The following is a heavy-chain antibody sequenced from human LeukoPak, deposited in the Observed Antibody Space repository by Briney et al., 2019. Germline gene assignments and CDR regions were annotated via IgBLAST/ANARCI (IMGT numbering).Heavy chain of an antibody. Sequence: GGALRLSCAASGFIFSTYSINWVRQAPGKGLEWVSHISSSSSSIYYADSVKGRFSISRDNAKNSLYLQMNSLRDEDTAVYSCARSGYGSRWYFFDHWGQGTLVTVSS. CDR2: ISSSSSSI. CDR1: GFIFSTYS. D-gene: IGHD6-13*01. J-gene: IGHJ4*02. V-gene: IGHV3-48*02. CDR3: ARSGYGSRWYFFDH.